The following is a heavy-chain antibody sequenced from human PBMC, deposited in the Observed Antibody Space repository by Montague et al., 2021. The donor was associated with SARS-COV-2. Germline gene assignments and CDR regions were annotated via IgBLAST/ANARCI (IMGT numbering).Heavy chain of an antibody. D-gene: IGHD6-13*01. J-gene: IGHJ6*02. CDR3: AREEGLALGIAAAGPMVYYGMDV. Sequence: TLSLTCTVSGGSISSGSYYWSWIRQPAGKGLEWIGRIYTSGSTNYNPSLKSRVTISVDTSKNQFSLKLSSVTAADTAVYYCAREEGLALGIAAAGPMVYYGMDVWGQGTTVTVSS. V-gene: IGHV4-61*02. CDR1: GGSISSGSYY. CDR2: IYTSGST.